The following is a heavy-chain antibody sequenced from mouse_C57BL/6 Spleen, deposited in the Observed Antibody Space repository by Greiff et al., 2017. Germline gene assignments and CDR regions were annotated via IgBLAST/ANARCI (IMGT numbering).Heavy chain of an antibody. J-gene: IGHJ2*01. CDR3: ARKNYYGSSEGNYCDY. CDR2: IYPGSGST. V-gene: IGHV1-55*01. Sequence: QVQLQQPGAELVKPGASVKMSCKASGYTFTSYWITWVKQRPGQGLEWIGDIYPGSGSTNYNEKFKSKATLTVDTSSSTAYMQLSSLTSEDSAVYYCARKNYYGSSEGNYCDYWGQGTTLTVSS. D-gene: IGHD1-1*01. CDR1: GYTFTSYW.